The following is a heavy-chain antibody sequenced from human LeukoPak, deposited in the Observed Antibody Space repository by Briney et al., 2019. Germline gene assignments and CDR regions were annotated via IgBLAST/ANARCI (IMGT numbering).Heavy chain of an antibody. D-gene: IGHD7-27*01. CDR3: VRTPPNWGADF. CDR1: GYTFTSYD. CDR2: MSPNSGNT. Sequence: ASVKVSCKASGYTFTSYDINWMRQATGQGLEWMGWMSPNSGNTGYAQKFQGRVTMTRDTSTGTAYLGLSSLRSKDSAVYYCVRTPPNWGADFWGQGTLVTVSS. V-gene: IGHV1-8*01. J-gene: IGHJ4*02.